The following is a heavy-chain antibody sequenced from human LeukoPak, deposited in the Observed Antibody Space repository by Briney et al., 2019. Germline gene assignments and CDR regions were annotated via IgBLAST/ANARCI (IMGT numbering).Heavy chain of an antibody. Sequence: PSETLSLTCTVYGGSFTSYHWNWIRQPPGKGLEWIGSINHSGGTNYNPSLKSRVTILLDTSKHQFSLKLRSVPAADTAVYYCARDHNEGIDYWGQGTLVTVSS. CDR1: GGSFTSYH. V-gene: IGHV4-34*01. J-gene: IGHJ4*02. CDR2: INHSGGT. D-gene: IGHD2-8*01. CDR3: ARDHNEGIDY.